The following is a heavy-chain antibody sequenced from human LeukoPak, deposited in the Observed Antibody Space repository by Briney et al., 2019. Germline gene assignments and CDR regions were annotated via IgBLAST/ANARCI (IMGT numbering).Heavy chain of an antibody. Sequence: SETLSLTCAVYGGSFSGYYWSWIRQPPGKGLEWIGETNHGGYTNYNPSLKSRVTISVDTSENQFSLQLSSVTAADTAVYYCARESLTSDAFDIWGQGTMVTVSS. V-gene: IGHV4-34*01. CDR1: GGSFSGYY. CDR3: ARESLTSDAFDI. D-gene: IGHD3-16*01. CDR2: TNHGGYT. J-gene: IGHJ3*02.